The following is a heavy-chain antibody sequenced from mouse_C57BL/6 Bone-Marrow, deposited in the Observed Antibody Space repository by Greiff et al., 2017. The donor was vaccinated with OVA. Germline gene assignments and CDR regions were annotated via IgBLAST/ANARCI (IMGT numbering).Heavy chain of an antibody. CDR1: GFSLTSYG. V-gene: IGHV2-2*01. CDR3: AGFYYSHWYFVV. CDR2: IWSGGST. D-gene: IGHD2-12*01. J-gene: IGHJ1*03. Sequence: VQLQQSGPGLVQPSQSLSITCTASGFSLTSYGVHWVRQSPGKGLEWLGVIWSGGSTDYNAAFISRMSISKDNSKSQFFFKMNSLHADDTAIYYLAGFYYSHWYFVVWGTGTTDTVSS.